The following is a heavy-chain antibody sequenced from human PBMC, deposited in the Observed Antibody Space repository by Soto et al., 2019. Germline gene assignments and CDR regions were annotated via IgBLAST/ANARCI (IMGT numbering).Heavy chain of an antibody. CDR3: ATVLSIVVVVAAIGGHVPFDI. Sequence: ASGKVSCKVSGYTLTELSIHWVRQAPGKGLEWMGGFDPEDGETIYARKFQGRVTMTEDTSTDTAYMELSSLRSEDTAVYYCATVLSIVVVVAAIGGHVPFDIWCQGRMVTV. CDR1: GYTLTELS. J-gene: IGHJ3*02. CDR2: FDPEDGET. D-gene: IGHD2-15*01. V-gene: IGHV1-24*01.